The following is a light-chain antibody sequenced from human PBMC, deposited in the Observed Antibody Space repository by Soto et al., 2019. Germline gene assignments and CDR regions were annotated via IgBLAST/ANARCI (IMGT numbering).Light chain of an antibody. Sequence: SALTQPPSVSGSPGQSVTISCTGTSTDFVSYNRVSWYQQPPGTAPKLMIYEVSKRPSGVPDRFSGSKSGNTASLTISGLQAADEADYYCSSYTSSNTFYVFGTGTKVTVL. CDR3: SSYTSSNTFYV. J-gene: IGLJ1*01. CDR1: STDFVSYNR. V-gene: IGLV2-18*02. CDR2: EVS.